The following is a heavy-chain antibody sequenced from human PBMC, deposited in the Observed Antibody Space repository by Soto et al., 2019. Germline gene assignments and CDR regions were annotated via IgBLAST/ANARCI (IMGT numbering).Heavy chain of an antibody. D-gene: IGHD2-8*02. CDR1: GGSFSGYY. V-gene: IGHV4-34*01. J-gene: IGHJ4*02. CDR3: ARGQSSLLLDC. CDR2: INHSGST. Sequence: PSETLSLTCAVYGGSFSGYYWSWIRQPPGKGLEWIREINHSGSTNYNPSLKSRVTISVDTSKNQFSLKLSSVTAADTAVYYCARGQSSLLLDCWGQGVLVTVSS.